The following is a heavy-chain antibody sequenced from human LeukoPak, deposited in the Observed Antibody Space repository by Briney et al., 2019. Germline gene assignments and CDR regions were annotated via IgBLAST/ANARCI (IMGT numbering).Heavy chain of an antibody. J-gene: IGHJ4*02. Sequence: SETLSLTCTVSGYSISSGYYWGWIRQPPGKGLEWIGSIFHSGSTYYNPSLKSRVTISVDTSKNQFSLKLSSVTAADTAVYSCARGTLYSGWSYYFDYWGQGTLVTVSS. CDR3: ARGTLYSGWSYYFDY. D-gene: IGHD6-19*01. V-gene: IGHV4-38-2*02. CDR1: GYSISSGYY. CDR2: IFHSGST.